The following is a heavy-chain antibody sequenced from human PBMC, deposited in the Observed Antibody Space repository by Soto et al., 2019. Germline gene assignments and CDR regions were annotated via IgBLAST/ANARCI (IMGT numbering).Heavy chain of an antibody. CDR1: GYTFTSYA. CDR3: ARNHYDFWSGYYIYYYYYMDV. CDR2: INAGNGNT. D-gene: IGHD3-3*01. Sequence: GASVKVSCKASGYTFTSYAMHWVRQAPGQRLEWMGWINAGNGNTKYSQKFQGRVTITRDTSANTAYMELSSLRSEDTAVYYCARNHYDFWSGYYIYYYYYMDVWGKGTTVTVSS. V-gene: IGHV1-3*01. J-gene: IGHJ6*03.